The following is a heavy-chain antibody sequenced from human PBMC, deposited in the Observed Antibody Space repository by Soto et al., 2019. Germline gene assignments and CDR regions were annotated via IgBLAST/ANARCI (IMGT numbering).Heavy chain of an antibody. D-gene: IGHD3-22*01. J-gene: IGHJ5*02. CDR2: IIPIFGTA. Sequence: SVKVSCKASGGTFGSYAITWVRQAPGQGLEWMGGIIPIFGTANYAQKFQGRVTITADESTSTAYMELSSLRSEDTAVYYCARDRGPSSGYYPYWFDPWGQGTLVTVSS. CDR3: ARDRGPSSGYYPYWFDP. V-gene: IGHV1-69*13. CDR1: GGTFGSYA.